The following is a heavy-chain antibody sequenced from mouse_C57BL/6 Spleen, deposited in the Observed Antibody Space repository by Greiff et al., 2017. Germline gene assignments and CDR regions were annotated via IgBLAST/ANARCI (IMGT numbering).Heavy chain of an antibody. Sequence: QVQLQQSGAELVRPGSSVKLSCKASGYTFTSYWMDWVKQRPGQGLEWIGNIYPSDSETHYNQKFKDKATLTVDKSSSTAYMQLSSLTSEDSAVYYCARRIYYYGSSFDYWGQGTTLTVSS. V-gene: IGHV1-61*01. CDR1: GYTFTSYW. CDR3: ARRIYYYGSSFDY. J-gene: IGHJ2*01. CDR2: IYPSDSET. D-gene: IGHD1-1*01.